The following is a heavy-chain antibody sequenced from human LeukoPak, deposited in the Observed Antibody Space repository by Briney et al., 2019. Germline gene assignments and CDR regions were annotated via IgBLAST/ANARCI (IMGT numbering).Heavy chain of an antibody. V-gene: IGHV4-59*08. D-gene: IGHD6-19*01. J-gene: IGHJ4*02. CDR1: GGSISSYY. Sequence: SETLSLTCTVSGGSISSYYWSWIRQPPGKGLEWIGYIYYSGSTNYNPSPKSRVTISVDTSKNQFSLKLSSVTAADTAVYYCARQRRYSSGWYQGTIDYWGQGTLVTVSS. CDR3: ARQRRYSSGWYQGTIDY. CDR2: IYYSGST.